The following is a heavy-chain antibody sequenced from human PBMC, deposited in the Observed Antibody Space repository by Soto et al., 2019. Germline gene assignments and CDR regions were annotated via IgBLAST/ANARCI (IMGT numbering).Heavy chain of an antibody. CDR3: AKDEYYDFWSGYPHLYGMDV. V-gene: IGHV3-30*18. CDR1: GFTFSSYG. CDR2: ISYDGSNK. J-gene: IGHJ6*02. D-gene: IGHD3-3*01. Sequence: PGGSLRLSCAASGFTFSSYGMHWVRQAPGKGLEWVAVISYDGSNKYYADSVEGRFTISRDNSKNTLYLQMNSLRAEDTAVYYCAKDEYYDFWSGYPHLYGMDVWGQGTTVTVSS.